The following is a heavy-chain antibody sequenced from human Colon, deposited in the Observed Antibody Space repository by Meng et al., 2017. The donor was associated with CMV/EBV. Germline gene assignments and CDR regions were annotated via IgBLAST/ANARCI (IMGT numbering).Heavy chain of an antibody. CDR3: ARCEGDPDRGVAGTLVDY. Sequence: GESLKISCEASGFTFSRYEMSWVRQAPGKGLEWVSYISSSGSTIYYADSVKGRFTISRDNAKNSLYLQMNSLRAEDTAVYYCARCEGDPDRGVAGTLVDYWGQGTLVTVSS. J-gene: IGHJ4*02. D-gene: IGHD6-19*01. V-gene: IGHV3-48*03. CDR2: ISSSGSTI. CDR1: GFTFSRYE.